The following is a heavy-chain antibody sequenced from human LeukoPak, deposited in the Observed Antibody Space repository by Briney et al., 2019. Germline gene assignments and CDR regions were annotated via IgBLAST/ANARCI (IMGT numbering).Heavy chain of an antibody. J-gene: IGHJ4*02. V-gene: IGHV4-61*02. Sequence: SETLSLTCTVSGGSISSGSYYWSWIRQPAGKGLEWIGRIYTSGSTNYNPSLKSRVTISVDTSKNQFSLKLSSVTAADTAVYYCATGSREAHIVGATTELWYWGQGTLVTVSS. D-gene: IGHD1-26*01. CDR1: GGSISSGSYY. CDR2: IYTSGST. CDR3: ATGSREAHIVGATTELWY.